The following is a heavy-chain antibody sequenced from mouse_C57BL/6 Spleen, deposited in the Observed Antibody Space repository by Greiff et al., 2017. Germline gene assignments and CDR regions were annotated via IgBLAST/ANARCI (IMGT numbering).Heavy chain of an antibody. V-gene: IGHV1-64*01. CDR1: GYTFTSYW. Sequence: VQLQQPGAELVKPGASVKLSCKASGYTFTSYWMHWVKQRPGQGLEWIGMIHPNSGITNYNEKFKSKATLTVDKSSSTAYMQLSSLTSEDSAVYCCARDDYDVYYAMDYWGQGTSVTVSS. CDR3: ARDDYDVYYAMDY. CDR2: IHPNSGIT. J-gene: IGHJ4*01. D-gene: IGHD2-4*01.